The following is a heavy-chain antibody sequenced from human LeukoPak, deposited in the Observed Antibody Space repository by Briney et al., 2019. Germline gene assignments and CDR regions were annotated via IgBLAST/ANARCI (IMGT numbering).Heavy chain of an antibody. J-gene: IGHJ4*02. Sequence: ASVKVSCKASGYTFTSYDINCVRQATGQGLEWMGWMNPNSGNTGYAQKFQGRVTMTRNTSISTAYMELSSLRSEDTAVYYCARDANPRYCSGGSCPVDYWGQGTLVTVSS. D-gene: IGHD2-15*01. V-gene: IGHV1-8*01. CDR3: ARDANPRYCSGGSCPVDY. CDR1: GYTFTSYD. CDR2: MNPNSGNT.